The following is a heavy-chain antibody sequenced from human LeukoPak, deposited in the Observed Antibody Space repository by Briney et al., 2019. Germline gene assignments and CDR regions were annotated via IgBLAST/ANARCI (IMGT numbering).Heavy chain of an antibody. CDR2: ISSNGDNT. Sequence: GGSLRLSCSVAGFTVSTYGMDWVRQAPGKGLEYVSAISSNGDNTYYADSVKGRFTISTDNSQTTLYLQMSSLRADDTAVYYCVRGTGYWGQGTLVTVSS. CDR3: VRGTGY. J-gene: IGHJ4*02. V-gene: IGHV3-64D*06. CDR1: GFTVSTYG.